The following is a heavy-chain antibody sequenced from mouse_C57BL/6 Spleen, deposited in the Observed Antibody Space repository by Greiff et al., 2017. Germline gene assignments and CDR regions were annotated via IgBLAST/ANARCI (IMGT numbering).Heavy chain of an antibody. CDR2: IYPTDGST. CDR3: AREGTGTFSFAD. CDR1: GYTFTDPT. D-gene: IGHD4-1*01. J-gene: IGHJ3*01. Sequence: VQLQQSDAELVKPGASVKISCKVSGYTFTDPTIHWMKQRPEQGLEWIGYIYPTDGSTKYNEKFKGKATLTADKSSSTAYMQLNRLTSADSAVYVCAREGTGTFSFADWGQGTLVTVSA. V-gene: IGHV1-78*01.